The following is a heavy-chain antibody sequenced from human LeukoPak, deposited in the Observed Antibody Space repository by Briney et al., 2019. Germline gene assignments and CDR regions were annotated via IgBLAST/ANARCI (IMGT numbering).Heavy chain of an antibody. Sequence: TPSETLSLTCTVSGGSISSYYWSWIRQPPGKGLEWIGYIYYSGSTNYNPSLKSRVTISVDTSKTQFSLKLSSVTAADTAIYYCARDRRYYGIDVWGQGTTVTVSS. D-gene: IGHD2-15*01. J-gene: IGHJ6*02. CDR1: GGSISSYY. CDR2: IYYSGST. V-gene: IGHV4-59*01. CDR3: ARDRRYYGIDV.